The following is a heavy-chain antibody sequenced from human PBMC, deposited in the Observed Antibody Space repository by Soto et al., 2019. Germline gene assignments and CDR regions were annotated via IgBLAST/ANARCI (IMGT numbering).Heavy chain of an antibody. Sequence: PGGSLRLSCAASGFSFCDLYMDWVRQAPGKGLEWVGRIRNKFVSYTTEYAASVKGRFTISRDDSTNSLYLQMNSLKTEDTAMYYCARDRLGTIDYWGQGTPVTVSS. D-gene: IGHD7-27*01. CDR2: IRNKFVSYTT. CDR3: ARDRLGTIDY. J-gene: IGHJ4*02. V-gene: IGHV3-72*01. CDR1: GFSFCDLY.